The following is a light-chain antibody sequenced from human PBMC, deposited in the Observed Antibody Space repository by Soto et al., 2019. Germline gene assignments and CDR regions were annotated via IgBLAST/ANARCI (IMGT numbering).Light chain of an antibody. CDR2: GAS. CDR1: QSVSSSY. V-gene: IGKV3-20*01. J-gene: IGKJ1*01. CDR3: QQYGSSPVT. Sequence: EIVLTQSPGTLSLSPGERATLSCRASQSVSSSYLAWHQQKPGQAPRLLIYGASSRATGIPDRFSGSGSGTDFTLTVSRLEPEDFAVYYCQQYGSSPVTFGQGTKVDIK.